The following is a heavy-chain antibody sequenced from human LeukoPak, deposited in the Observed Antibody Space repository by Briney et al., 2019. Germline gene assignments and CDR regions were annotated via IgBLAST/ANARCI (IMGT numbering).Heavy chain of an antibody. CDR1: GFTFGSHA. D-gene: IGHD3-10*01. CDR2: ITLTGLST. Sequence: GGALRLSCASSGFTFGSHAMSWVRQAPGKGLEWVSTITLTGLSTYYADSVKGRFTISRDNSKNTLSLEMSSLRADDPAEYYCAKGRGWEGSSPAGYFDCWGQGHLVTVSS. V-gene: IGHV3-23*01. J-gene: IGHJ4*02. CDR3: AKGRGWEGSSPAGYFDC.